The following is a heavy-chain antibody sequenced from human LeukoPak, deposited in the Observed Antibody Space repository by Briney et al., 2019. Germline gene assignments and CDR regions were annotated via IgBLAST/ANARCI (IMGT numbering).Heavy chain of an antibody. J-gene: IGHJ4*02. V-gene: IGHV4-59*08. CDR2: IYYSGTT. D-gene: IGHD1-26*01. CDR3: VRHTSGTYLGDLDY. Sequence: SETLSLTCTVSGDSISSYYWSWIRQPPGKRLEWIGYIYYSGTTNYNPSLKSRVTISVDTSKNQFSLKLSSVTAADTAVYYCVRHTSGTYLGDLDYWGQGTLVTVSS. CDR1: GDSISSYY.